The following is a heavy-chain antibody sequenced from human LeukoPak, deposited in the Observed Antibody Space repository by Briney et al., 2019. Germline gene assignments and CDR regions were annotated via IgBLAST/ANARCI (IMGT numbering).Heavy chain of an antibody. V-gene: IGHV1-69*05. D-gene: IGHD2-21*01. CDR1: GGTFSSYA. Sequence: ASVKISCKASGGTFSSYAISWVRQAPGQGLEWMGGIIPIFGTANYAQKFQGRVTITTDESTSTAYMELSSLRSEDTAVYYCATPAYCGGDCYPNYYYYYMDVWGKGTTVTVSS. CDR3: ATPAYCGGDCYPNYYYYYMDV. J-gene: IGHJ6*03. CDR2: IIPIFGTA.